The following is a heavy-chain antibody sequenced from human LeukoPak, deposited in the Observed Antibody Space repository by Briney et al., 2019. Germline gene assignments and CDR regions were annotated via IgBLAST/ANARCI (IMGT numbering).Heavy chain of an antibody. D-gene: IGHD3-22*01. V-gene: IGHV3-23*01. CDR2: ITGSGDST. Sequence: GGSLRLSCAASGFTFSYYAMTWVRQAPGKGLEWVSSITGSGDSTYYADSVKGRFTISRDNSKNTLSLQMNSLKAEDAAVYYCAKRYDSGAYYFDSWGQGTLVTVSS. CDR1: GFTFSYYA. J-gene: IGHJ4*02. CDR3: AKRYDSGAYYFDS.